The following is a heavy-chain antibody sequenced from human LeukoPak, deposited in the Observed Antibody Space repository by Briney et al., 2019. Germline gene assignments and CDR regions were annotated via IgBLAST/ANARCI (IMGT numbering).Heavy chain of an antibody. Sequence: GGSLRLSCAASGFTFSSYSMNWVRQAPGKGLEWVSSISSSSSYIYYADSVKGRFTISRDNAKSSLYLQMNSLRTEDTAVYYCARVPAVAGKSYYYMDVWGKGTTVTVSS. CDR2: ISSSSSYI. J-gene: IGHJ6*03. CDR3: ARVPAVAGKSYYYMDV. V-gene: IGHV3-21*01. CDR1: GFTFSSYS. D-gene: IGHD6-19*01.